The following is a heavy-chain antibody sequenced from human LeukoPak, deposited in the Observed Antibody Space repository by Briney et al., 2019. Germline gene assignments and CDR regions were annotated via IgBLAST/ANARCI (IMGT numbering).Heavy chain of an antibody. V-gene: IGHV3-23*01. CDR2: ISSSGGAT. CDR3: AKVVPSDYDY. Sequence: GGSLRLSCPVSTFTFSSFAMGWVRQAPGKGLESVSTISSSGGATYYADSVKGRFTISRDNSKNTLYLQMNSLRAEDTAIYYCAKVVPSDYDYWGQGTLVTASS. J-gene: IGHJ4*02. CDR1: TFTFSSFA.